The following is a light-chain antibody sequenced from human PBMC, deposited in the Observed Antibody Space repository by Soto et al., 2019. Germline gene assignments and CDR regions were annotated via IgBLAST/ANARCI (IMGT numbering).Light chain of an antibody. CDR2: GNS. Sequence: QSVLTQPPSVSGAPGQRVTISCTGSSSNIGAGYDVHWYQQLPGTAPKLPIYGNSNRPSGVPDRFPGSKSGTSASLAITGLQAEDEADYYCQSYDSSLSGSYVFGTGTKVTVL. CDR1: SSNIGAGYD. V-gene: IGLV1-40*01. J-gene: IGLJ1*01. CDR3: QSYDSSLSGSYV.